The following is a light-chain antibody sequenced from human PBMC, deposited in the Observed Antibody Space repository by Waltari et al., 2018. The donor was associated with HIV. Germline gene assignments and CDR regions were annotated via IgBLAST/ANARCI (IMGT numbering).Light chain of an antibody. V-gene: IGLV2-14*01. CDR3: SSYASGGSLL. Sequence: QSALTQPASVSGSPGQSITISCIGSGSDIAVSYYISWYQHPPDGAPRLVVFNTNSRPSGSPFRFAGSKSGNTASLTISGLQAEDEGIYYCSSYASGGSLLFGGGTKVTVL. CDR2: NTN. J-gene: IGLJ3*02. CDR1: GSDIAVSYY.